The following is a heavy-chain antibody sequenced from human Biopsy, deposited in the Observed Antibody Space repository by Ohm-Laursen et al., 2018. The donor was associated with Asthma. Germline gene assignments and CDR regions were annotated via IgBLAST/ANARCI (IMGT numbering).Heavy chain of an antibody. J-gene: IGHJ4*02. Sequence: SFRLSCAATGFTFSSYAMSWVRQAPGKGLEWVSSISSSGASTYYADSVKGRFTISRDNSKNTLYLQMSSLRADDTAVYYCAKGGTYTTDRYAYWGQGSLVTVSS. D-gene: IGHD1-26*01. CDR1: GFTFSSYA. CDR3: AKGGTYTTDRYAY. CDR2: ISSSGAST. V-gene: IGHV3-23*01.